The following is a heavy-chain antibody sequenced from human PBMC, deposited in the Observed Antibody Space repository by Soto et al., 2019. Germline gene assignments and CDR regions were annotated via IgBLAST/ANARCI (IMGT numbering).Heavy chain of an antibody. CDR2: IIPILGIA. CDR3: ARTAAELCSGGSCYFDY. Sequence: SVKVSCKASGGTFSSYTISWVRQAPGQGLEWMGRIIPILGIANYAQKFQGRVTITADKSTSTAYMELSSLRSEDTAVYYCARTAAELCSGGSCYFDYWGQGTLVTVSS. J-gene: IGHJ4*02. D-gene: IGHD2-15*01. CDR1: GGTFSSYT. V-gene: IGHV1-69*02.